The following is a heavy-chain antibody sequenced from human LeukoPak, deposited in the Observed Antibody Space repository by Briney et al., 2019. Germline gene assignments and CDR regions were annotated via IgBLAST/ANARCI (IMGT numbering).Heavy chain of an antibody. CDR1: GFTFSSYE. CDR3: ARSDIVVVTIDS. CDR2: ISTSGSTM. V-gene: IGHV3-48*03. D-gene: IGHD2-21*02. Sequence: SGGSLRLSCAASGFTFSSYEVNWVRQAPGKGLEWVSYISTSGSTMYYADSVKSRFTVSRDNAKNSLYLQMNSLRAEDTAVYYCARSDIVVVTIDSWGQGTLVTVSS. J-gene: IGHJ4*02.